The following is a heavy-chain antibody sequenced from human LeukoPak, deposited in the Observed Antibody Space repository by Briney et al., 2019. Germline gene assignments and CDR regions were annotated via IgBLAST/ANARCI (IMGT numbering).Heavy chain of an antibody. J-gene: IGHJ3*02. D-gene: IGHD3-10*01. CDR3: AREGLLWFGELLSAHAFDI. CDR1: GGSISSYY. Sequence: SETLSLTCTVSGGSISSYYWSWIRQPPGKGLEWIGYIYYSGSTNYNPSLKSRVTTSVDTSKNQFSLKLSSVTAADTAVYYCAREGLLWFGELLSAHAFDIWGQGTMVTVSS. CDR2: IYYSGST. V-gene: IGHV4-59*01.